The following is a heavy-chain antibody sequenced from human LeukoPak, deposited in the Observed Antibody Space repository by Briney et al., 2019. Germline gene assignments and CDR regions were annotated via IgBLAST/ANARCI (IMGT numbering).Heavy chain of an antibody. J-gene: IGHJ3*02. CDR1: GGSISSYY. V-gene: IGHV4-59*08. CDR2: IYYSGST. CDR3: ARQYGGTLAFDI. Sequence: PSETLSLTCTVSGGSISSYYWSWIRQPPGKGLEWIGYIYYSGSTNYNPSLKSRVTISVDTSKNQLSLKLSSVTAADTAVYYCARQYGGTLAFDIWGQGTMVTVSS. D-gene: IGHD4-23*01.